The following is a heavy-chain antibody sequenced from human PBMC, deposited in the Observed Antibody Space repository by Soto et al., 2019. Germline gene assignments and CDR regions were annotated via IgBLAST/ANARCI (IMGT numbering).Heavy chain of an antibody. CDR1: GGSFSGYY. J-gene: IGHJ4*02. CDR3: ARGRIVATGRARRGYYFDY. D-gene: IGHD3-16*02. CDR2: INHSGST. Sequence: PSETLSLTCAVYGGSFSGYYWSWIRQPPGKGLEWIGEINHSGSTNYNPSLKSRVTISVDTSKNQFSLKLSSVTAADTAVYYCARGRIVATGRARRGYYFDYWGQGTLVTVSS. V-gene: IGHV4-34*01.